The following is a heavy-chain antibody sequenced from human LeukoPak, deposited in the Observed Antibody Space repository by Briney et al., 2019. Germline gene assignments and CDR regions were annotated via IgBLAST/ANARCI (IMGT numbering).Heavy chain of an antibody. CDR2: INHSGST. Sequence: SETLSLTCAVYGGSFSGYYWSSIRQPPGKGLEWIGEINHSGSTNYNPSLKSRVTISVDTSKNQFSLKLSSVTAADTAVYYCAIPGANTVTTLDYWGQGTLVTVSS. CDR3: AIPGANTVTTLDY. D-gene: IGHD4-17*01. V-gene: IGHV4-34*01. CDR1: GGSFSGYY. J-gene: IGHJ4*02.